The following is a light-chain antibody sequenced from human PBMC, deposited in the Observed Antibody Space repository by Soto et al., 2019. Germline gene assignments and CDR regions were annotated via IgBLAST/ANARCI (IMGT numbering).Light chain of an antibody. CDR2: KAP. Sequence: DIQMTQSSSTLSASVGDRGTITFRASQSISSYLNWYQQKPGKAPKLLIYKAPSLESGVPSRFSGSGSGTEFTLTISSLQPDDFATYYCQQYNSYWTFGQGTKVDI. CDR1: QSISSY. J-gene: IGKJ1*01. CDR3: QQYNSYWT. V-gene: IGKV1-5*03.